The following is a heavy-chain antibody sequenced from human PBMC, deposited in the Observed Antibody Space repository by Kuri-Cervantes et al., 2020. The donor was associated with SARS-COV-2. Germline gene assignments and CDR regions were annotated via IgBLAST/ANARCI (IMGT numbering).Heavy chain of an antibody. J-gene: IGHJ6*02. Sequence: SETLSLTCTVSGGSISSRSYHWGWIRQPPGKGLEWIASISYSGNTYYNPSLKGRVTMSVDTSKNQFSLKLSSVTAADTAVYFCASLPYDFWIGYRMEGYYHRGMDVWGQGTTVTVSS. CDR3: ASLPYDFWIGYRMEGYYHRGMDV. CDR1: GGSISSRSYH. CDR2: ISYSGNT. V-gene: IGHV4-39*01. D-gene: IGHD3-3*01.